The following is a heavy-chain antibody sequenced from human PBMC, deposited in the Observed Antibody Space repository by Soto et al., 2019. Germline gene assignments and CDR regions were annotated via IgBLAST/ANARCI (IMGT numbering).Heavy chain of an antibody. CDR1: GFTFSTHW. Sequence: EVQLLESGGGLIQPGGSLRLSCAASGFTFSTHWMHWVRQAPGKGLVWVSRINSDGSTTNYVDSVKGRFTISRDNAKNTVYLQMNSLRAEDTAEYYCARVPTGGYDWVWGQGTLVTVSS. D-gene: IGHD5-12*01. CDR2: INSDGSTT. CDR3: ARVPTGGYDWV. V-gene: IGHV3-74*01. J-gene: IGHJ4*02.